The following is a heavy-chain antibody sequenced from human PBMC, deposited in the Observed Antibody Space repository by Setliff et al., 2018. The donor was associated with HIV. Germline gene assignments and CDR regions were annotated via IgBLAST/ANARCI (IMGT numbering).Heavy chain of an antibody. CDR3: ARGVGIGGNWFDP. V-gene: IGHV4-38-2*01. D-gene: IGHD2-15*01. Sequence: PSETLSLTCAVSGYSVSSGYYWAWIRQAPGKGLQWIGQMYYTGTTDYNPSLSSRVTISQDKSSNQFSLKLTSVTATDTAIYYCARGVGIGGNWFDPWGQGIMVTVSS. J-gene: IGHJ5*02. CDR2: MYYTGTT. CDR1: GYSVSSGYY.